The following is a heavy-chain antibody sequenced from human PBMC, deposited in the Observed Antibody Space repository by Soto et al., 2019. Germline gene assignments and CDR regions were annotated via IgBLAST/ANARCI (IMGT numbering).Heavy chain of an antibody. Sequence: PGGSLRLSCTVSGFSLGDYVMSWVRQAPGKGLEWVGFIRSKAYGGTAEYATSVKGRYTISRDDSKSIAYLQMNSLKTEDTAVYYCTRNDGSGSYSALDYWGQGTLVTVSS. CDR3: TRNDGSGSYSALDY. CDR2: IRSKAYGGTA. V-gene: IGHV3-49*04. CDR1: GFSLGDYV. J-gene: IGHJ4*02. D-gene: IGHD3-10*01.